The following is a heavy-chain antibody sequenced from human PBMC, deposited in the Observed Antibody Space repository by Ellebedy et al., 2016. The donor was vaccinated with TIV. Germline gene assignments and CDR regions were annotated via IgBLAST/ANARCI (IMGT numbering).Heavy chain of an antibody. D-gene: IGHD3-22*01. CDR3: ARGMYYYDSSGWGDFDY. Sequence: MPSETLSLTCAVYGGSFSGYYWSWIRQPPGKGLEWIGEINHSGSTNYNPSLKSRVTISVDTSKNQFSLKLSSVTAADTAVYYCARGMYYYDSSGWGDFDYWGQGTLVTVSS. CDR1: GGSFSGYY. CDR2: INHSGST. V-gene: IGHV4-34*01. J-gene: IGHJ4*02.